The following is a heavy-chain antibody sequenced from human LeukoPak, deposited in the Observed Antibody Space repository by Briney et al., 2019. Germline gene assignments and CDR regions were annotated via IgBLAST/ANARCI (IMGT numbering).Heavy chain of an antibody. Sequence: GGSLRLSCAASGFTFSDYWMSWVRQAPGKGLEWVANIKQDGSEKYYADSVKGRFTISRDNAKNSLYLQMNSLRAEDTAVYYCAKAIFSYCSSTSCAGAFDIWGQGTMVTVSS. CDR3: AKAIFSYCSSTSCAGAFDI. D-gene: IGHD2-2*01. V-gene: IGHV3-7*01. CDR2: IKQDGSEK. CDR1: GFTFSDYW. J-gene: IGHJ3*02.